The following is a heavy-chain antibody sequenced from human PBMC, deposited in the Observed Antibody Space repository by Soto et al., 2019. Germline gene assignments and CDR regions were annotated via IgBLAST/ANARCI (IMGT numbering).Heavy chain of an antibody. CDR1: GFILSSYS. J-gene: IGHJ3*02. CDR3: ARPRRGEWLVPGGIDI. Sequence: VGSLRLSCAASGFILSSYSMNWVRQAPGKGLEWVSSISSSSSFIYYADSVKGRFTISRDNAKNSLYLQLNSLRAEDTAVYYCARPRRGEWLVPGGIDIWGQGTMVTVSS. CDR2: ISSSSSFI. D-gene: IGHD6-19*01. V-gene: IGHV3-21*01.